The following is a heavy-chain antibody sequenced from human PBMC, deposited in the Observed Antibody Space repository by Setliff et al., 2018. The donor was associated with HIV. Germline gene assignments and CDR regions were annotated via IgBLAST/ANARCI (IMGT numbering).Heavy chain of an antibody. D-gene: IGHD3-10*01. V-gene: IGHV4-39*01. Sequence: SETLSLTCTVSGDSLGSSSYYWAWIRQPPGKGLEWIGNIYYSGSTYYNPSLKTRVTISVDGSKNQFPLKLKSVTAADTAGYYCARWHPPYGFWEEDYWGQGTLVTVSS. J-gene: IGHJ4*02. CDR2: IYYSGST. CDR1: GDSLGSSSYY. CDR3: ARWHPPYGFWEEDY.